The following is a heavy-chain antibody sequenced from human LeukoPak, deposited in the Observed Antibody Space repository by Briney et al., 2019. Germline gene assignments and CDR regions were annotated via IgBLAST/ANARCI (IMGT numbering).Heavy chain of an antibody. Sequence: GGSLRLSCAASGFTFSSYWMSWVRQAPGKGQEWVANIKQDGSERYYVDSVKGRFTISRDNAENSLYLQMNSLRAEDTAVYYCARGPRGYCSSTSCYFDNWGQGILVTVSS. CDR2: IKQDGSER. D-gene: IGHD2-2*01. V-gene: IGHV3-7*01. J-gene: IGHJ4*02. CDR3: ARGPRGYCSSTSCYFDN. CDR1: GFTFSSYW.